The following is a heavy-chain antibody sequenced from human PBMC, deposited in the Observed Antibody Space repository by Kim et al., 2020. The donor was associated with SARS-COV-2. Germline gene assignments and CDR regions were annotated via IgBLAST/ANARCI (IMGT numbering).Heavy chain of an antibody. CDR3: AKHRMLTTRPNDY. CDR2: ITGGGVSS. V-gene: IGHV3-23*01. CDR1: GFTFSNFA. J-gene: IGHJ4*02. D-gene: IGHD2-8*01. Sequence: GGSLRLSCVASGFTFSNFAMSWVRQAPGKGLEWVSSITGGGVSSYYTDSVKGRFTVSRDNSRNTLYLQMNSLRAEDSAIYYCAKHRMLTTRPNDYWGQGTLVTVSS.